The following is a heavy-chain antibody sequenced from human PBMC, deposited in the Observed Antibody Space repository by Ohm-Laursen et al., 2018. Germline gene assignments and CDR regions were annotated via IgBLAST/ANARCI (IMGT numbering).Heavy chain of an antibody. V-gene: IGHV3-48*03. J-gene: IGHJ4*02. CDR3: ARDPVRGLTDY. Sequence: SLRLSCAASGFTFSSYEMNWVRQAPGKGLEWVSYISSSSTTTHYADSVKGRLTISRDNAKNSLYLQMNSLRAEDTAVYYCARDPVRGLTDYWGQGTLVTVPS. CDR2: ISSSSTTT. D-gene: IGHD3-16*01. CDR1: GFTFSSYE.